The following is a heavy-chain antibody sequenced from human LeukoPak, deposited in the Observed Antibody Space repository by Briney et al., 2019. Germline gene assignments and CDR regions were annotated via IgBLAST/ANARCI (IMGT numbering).Heavy chain of an antibody. J-gene: IGHJ6*02. D-gene: IGHD1-26*01. Sequence: SETLSLTCTVSGGSISSYYWSWIRQPPGKGLEWIGYIFYTGSTNYNPSLKSRVTIAVDTSKNQFSLKLNSATAADTAVYFCARRWAYGMDVWGQGTTVTVSS. CDR2: IFYTGST. CDR1: GGSISSYY. V-gene: IGHV4-59*08. CDR3: ARRWAYGMDV.